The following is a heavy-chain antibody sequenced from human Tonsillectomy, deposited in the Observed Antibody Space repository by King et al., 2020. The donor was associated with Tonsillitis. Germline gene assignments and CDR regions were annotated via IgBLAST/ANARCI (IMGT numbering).Heavy chain of an antibody. V-gene: IGHV3-11*01. CDR3: ARDRWFGGV. Sequence: VQLVESGGGLVKPVGSLRLSLAASGFTFSDHYMRWIRQAPGKGLGWVSYISSRGSFLYYSDSVKGRFTIFRDNPKNSLYLQMNSLRAEDTAVYYCARDRWFGGVWGQGTTVTVSS. J-gene: IGHJ6*02. CDR1: GFTFSDHY. D-gene: IGHD3-10*01. CDR2: ISSRGSFL.